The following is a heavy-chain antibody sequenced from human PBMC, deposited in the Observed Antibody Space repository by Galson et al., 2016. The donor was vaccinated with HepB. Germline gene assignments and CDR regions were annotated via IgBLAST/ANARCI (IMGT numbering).Heavy chain of an antibody. CDR1: GFSLSTSGMC. CDR3: ARGGSCYGYFDL. J-gene: IGHJ2*01. D-gene: IGHD3-16*01. V-gene: IGHV2-70*01. Sequence: PALVKPTQTLTLTCTFSGFSLSTSGMCVSWIRQPPGKALEWLALIDWDDDKYYSTSLKTRLPVPKDTSKNQVVLTMTTVDPVDTATYYCARGGSCYGYFDLWGRGTLVTVSS. CDR2: IDWDDDK.